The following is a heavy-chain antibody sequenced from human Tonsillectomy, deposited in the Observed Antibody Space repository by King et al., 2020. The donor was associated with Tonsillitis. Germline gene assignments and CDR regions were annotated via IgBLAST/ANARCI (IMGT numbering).Heavy chain of an antibody. D-gene: IGHD3-16*01. J-gene: IGHJ4*02. CDR2: ISDRGHTT. CDR1: GFTFRNYA. CDR3: AKGGFGAASSRLDC. Sequence: VQLVESGGGLVQPGGSLRLSCAASGFTFRNYAMTWVRQAPGKGLEWVSAISDRGHTTYYADSVKGRFTISRDNSKNTLSLQVNSLRADDTAVYFCAKGGFGAASSRLDCWGQGTLVTVSS. V-gene: IGHV3-23*04.